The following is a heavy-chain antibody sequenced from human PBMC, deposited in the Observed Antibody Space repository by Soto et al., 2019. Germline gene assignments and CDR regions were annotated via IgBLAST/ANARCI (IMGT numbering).Heavy chain of an antibody. CDR2: IIPIFGTA. J-gene: IGHJ4*02. V-gene: IGHV1-69*01. CDR1: GGTFSSYA. Sequence: VQLVQSGAEVKKPGSSVKVSCKASGGTFSSYAISWVRQAPGQGLEWMGGIIPIFGTANYAQKFQGRVTITADESTSTAYMEVSSLRSEDTAVYYWARVGGTTVVSRGPFDYWGQGTLVTVSS. D-gene: IGHD4-17*01. CDR3: ARVGGTTVVSRGPFDY.